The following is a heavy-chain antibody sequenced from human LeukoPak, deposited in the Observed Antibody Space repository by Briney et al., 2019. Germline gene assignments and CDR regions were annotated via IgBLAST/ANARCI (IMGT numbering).Heavy chain of an antibody. Sequence: PGGSLRLSCAASGFTFSSYAMSWVRQAPGKGLEWVSAISGSGGSTYYADSVKGRFTISRDNSKNTLYLQMNSLRAEDTAVYYCAKSLRVRYGDYGDAFDIWGQGTMVTVSS. CDR3: AKSLRVRYGDYGDAFDI. J-gene: IGHJ3*02. V-gene: IGHV3-23*01. CDR1: GFTFSSYA. CDR2: ISGSGGST. D-gene: IGHD4-17*01.